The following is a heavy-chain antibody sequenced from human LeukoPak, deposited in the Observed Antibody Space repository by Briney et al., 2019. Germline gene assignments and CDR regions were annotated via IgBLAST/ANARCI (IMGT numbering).Heavy chain of an antibody. J-gene: IGHJ6*03. CDR3: ARVRKDIQSMVRGQNYYYYYMDV. CDR2: ISTSSSYI. Sequence: GGSLRLSCAASGFTFGSYSMNWVRQAPGKGLEWVSSISTSSSYIYYADSVKGRFTISRDNAKNSLYLQMNSLRAEDTAVYYCARVRKDIQSMVRGQNYYYYYMDVWGKGTTVTISS. V-gene: IGHV3-21*06. CDR1: GFTFGSYS. D-gene: IGHD3-10*01.